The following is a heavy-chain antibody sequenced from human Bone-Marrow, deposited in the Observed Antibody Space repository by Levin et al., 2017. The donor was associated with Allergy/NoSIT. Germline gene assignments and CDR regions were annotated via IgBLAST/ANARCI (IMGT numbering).Heavy chain of an antibody. J-gene: IGHJ6*02. CDR1: GFTFSSYA. V-gene: IGHV3-64*01. D-gene: IGHD3-22*01. Sequence: GESLKISCAASGFTFSSYAMHLVRQAPGKGLEYVSAISSNGGSTYYANSVKGRFTISRDNSKNTLYLQMGSLRAEDMAVYYCARSGSSGYYFGSYYYYGMDVWGQGTTVTVSS. CDR2: ISSNGGST. CDR3: ARSGSSGYYFGSYYYYGMDV.